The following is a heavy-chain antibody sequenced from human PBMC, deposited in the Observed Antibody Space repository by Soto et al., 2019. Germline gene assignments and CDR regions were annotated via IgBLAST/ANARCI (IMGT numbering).Heavy chain of an antibody. J-gene: IGHJ4*02. CDR3: GKGCYYYGSSG. CDR2: IYYSGST. CDR1: TGSISRYY. V-gene: IGHV4-59*01. Sequence: PESLSPASIVATGSISRYYSGWIRQPAGEVLEWNGYIYYSGSTTYNPSLKSQATISVDTPKTQFSLKLSSVTAAAPAVYSCGKGCYYYGSSGWGQGTLVTVSS. D-gene: IGHD3-22*01.